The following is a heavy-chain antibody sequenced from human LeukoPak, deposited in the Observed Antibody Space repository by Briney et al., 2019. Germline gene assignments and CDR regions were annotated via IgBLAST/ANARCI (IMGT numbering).Heavy chain of an antibody. CDR3: VRDLPFDY. CDR2: ISSTSGLI. J-gene: IGHJ4*02. CDR1: GYNFRVYS. V-gene: IGHV3-48*02. Sequence: GGSLRLSCAASGYNFRVYSLNWVRQAPGKGLEWVAYISSTSGLIKYADSVMGRFTISRDDAKSSVYLQMNSLRDEDTAVYYCVRDLPFDYWGQGILVTVTS.